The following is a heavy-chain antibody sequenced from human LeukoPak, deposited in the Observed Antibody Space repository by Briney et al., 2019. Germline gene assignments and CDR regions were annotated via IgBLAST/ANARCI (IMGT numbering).Heavy chain of an antibody. D-gene: IGHD2-21*02. CDR1: GFTFSNAW. J-gene: IGHJ4*01. Sequence: PGGSLRLSCAASGFTFSNAWMSWVRQAPGKGLEWVGRIKSKTDGGTTDYAAPVKGRFTISRDDSKNTLYLQTNSLKTEDTAVYYCTTEPLIVVVTATYFDYWGHGTLVTVSS. CDR3: TTEPLIVVVTATYFDY. CDR2: IKSKTDGGTT. V-gene: IGHV3-15*01.